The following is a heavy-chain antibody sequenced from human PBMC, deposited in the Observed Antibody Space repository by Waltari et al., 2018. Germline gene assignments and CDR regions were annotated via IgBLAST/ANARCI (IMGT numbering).Heavy chain of an antibody. CDR3: ARFTQVAGSSLLDY. CDR2: INYSGTT. J-gene: IGHJ4*02. D-gene: IGHD6-19*01. Sequence: QLQLQESGPGLVKPSETLSLTCTVSGDSSTSSLDYCGWIRQPPGKRFEWIGIINYSGTTYYEPSLRSQVTMSVDMSKNQFSLELTSVTAADTAVYYCARFTQVAGSSLLDYWGQGTLVTVSS. V-gene: IGHV4-39*01. CDR1: GDSSTSSLDY.